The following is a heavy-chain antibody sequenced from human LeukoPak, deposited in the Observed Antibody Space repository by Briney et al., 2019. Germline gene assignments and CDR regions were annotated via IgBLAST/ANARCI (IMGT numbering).Heavy chain of an antibody. J-gene: IGHJ4*02. V-gene: IGHV3-33*01. Sequence: PGGSLRLSCAASGFTFSSYGMHWVRRAPGKGLEWVAVIWYDGSNKYYADSVKGRFTISRDNSKNTLYLQMNSLRAEDTAVYYCARDYGAFDCWGQGTLVTVSS. D-gene: IGHD4-17*01. CDR3: ARDYGAFDC. CDR2: IWYDGSNK. CDR1: GFTFSSYG.